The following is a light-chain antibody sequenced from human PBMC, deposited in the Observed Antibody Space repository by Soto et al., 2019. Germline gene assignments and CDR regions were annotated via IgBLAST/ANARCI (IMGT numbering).Light chain of an antibody. Sequence: QSVLTQPPSVSGAPGQGVTIFCTGGSSNIGAGYGVNWYQQLPGSAPKLLIYGSGNRPSGVPDRFSGSKSGTSASLAITGLQAEDEADYYCQSYDSSLRGAVFGAGTKLTVL. V-gene: IGLV1-40*01. CDR2: GSG. CDR1: SSNIGAGYG. CDR3: QSYDSSLRGAV. J-gene: IGLJ1*01.